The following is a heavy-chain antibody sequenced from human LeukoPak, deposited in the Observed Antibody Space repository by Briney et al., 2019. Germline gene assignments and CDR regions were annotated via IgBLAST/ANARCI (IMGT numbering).Heavy chain of an antibody. Sequence: GGSLRLSCAVSGFTFSNEAMGWVRQLRGGGLEWVSTISPGGGTTYYADSVKGRFTVSRDNAKNSLYLQMNSLRVEDTAVYYCARLGIITAAGSNDYWGQGTLVTVSS. CDR1: GFTFSNEA. CDR3: ARLGIITAAGSNDY. D-gene: IGHD6-13*01. J-gene: IGHJ4*02. V-gene: IGHV3-23*01. CDR2: ISPGGGTT.